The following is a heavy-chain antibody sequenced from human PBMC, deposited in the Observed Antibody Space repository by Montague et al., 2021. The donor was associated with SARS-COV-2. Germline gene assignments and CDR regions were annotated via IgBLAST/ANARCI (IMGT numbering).Heavy chain of an antibody. V-gene: IGHV4-4*07. J-gene: IGHJ4*02. Sequence: SETLSLTCSVSGDSITNHYWSWIRQPAGKGLEWIGRMHFTGKTNFSPFLSSRLTISADTSKNQFSLKLTSVTAADTAIYFCARDRFDFGAGRQGTIDFWGQGTLVTVSS. CDR2: MHFTGKT. CDR3: ARDRFDFGAGRQGTIDF. D-gene: IGHD3-10*01. CDR1: GDSITNHY.